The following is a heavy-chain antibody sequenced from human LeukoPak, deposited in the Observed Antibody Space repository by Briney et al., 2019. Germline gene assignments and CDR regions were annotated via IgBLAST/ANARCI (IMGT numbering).Heavy chain of an antibody. CDR1: GFTFSNYG. Sequence: GRSLRLSCAASGFTFSNYGMHWVRRAPGKGLEWVAVIWYDGNNKYYSDSVKGRFTISRDNSKNTLYLQMNSLRADDTAVYYCARVSGYSGTWYVDYWGQGTLVTVSS. CDR3: ARVSGYSGTWYVDY. CDR2: IWYDGNNK. V-gene: IGHV3-33*01. J-gene: IGHJ4*02. D-gene: IGHD6-13*01.